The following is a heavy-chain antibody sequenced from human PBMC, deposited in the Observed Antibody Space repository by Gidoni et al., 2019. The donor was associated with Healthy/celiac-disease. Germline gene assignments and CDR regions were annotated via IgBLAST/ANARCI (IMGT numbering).Heavy chain of an antibody. CDR3: AKGRGYCSSTSCLSFDY. J-gene: IGHJ4*02. D-gene: IGHD2-2*01. Sequence: EVQLLESGGGLVQPGGSLRLSCAASGFTFSSYAMSWVRQAPGKGLEWVSAISGSGGSTYYADSVKGRFTISRDNSKNTLYLQMNSLRAEDTAVYYCAKGRGYCSSTSCLSFDYWGQGTLVTVSS. CDR2: ISGSGGST. V-gene: IGHV3-23*01. CDR1: GFTFSSYA.